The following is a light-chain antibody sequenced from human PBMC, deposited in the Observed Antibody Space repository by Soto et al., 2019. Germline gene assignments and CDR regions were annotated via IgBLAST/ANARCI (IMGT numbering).Light chain of an antibody. V-gene: IGKV3-11*01. J-gene: IGKJ1*01. CDR2: GAS. CDR3: QQRSKWRT. Sequence: EIVLTQSPGTLSLSPGERATLSCRASQSVSSNLAWYQQKPGQAPRLLIYGASTRATGTPARFSGSGFGTDFTLTISSLEPEDFAVYYCQQRSKWRTFGQGTKVDIK. CDR1: QSVSSN.